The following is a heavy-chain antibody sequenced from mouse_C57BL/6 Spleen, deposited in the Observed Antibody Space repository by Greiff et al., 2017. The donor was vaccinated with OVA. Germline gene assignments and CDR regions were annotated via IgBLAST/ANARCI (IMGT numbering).Heavy chain of an antibody. CDR1: GYTFTSYW. CDR3: ARRSPAQATSAWFAY. V-gene: IGHV1-69*01. J-gene: IGHJ3*01. D-gene: IGHD3-2*02. Sequence: QVQLQQPGAELVMPGASVKLSCKASGYTFTSYWMHWVKQRPGQGLEWIGEIDPSDSYTNYNQQFKGKSTLTVDKSSSTAYMQLSSLTSEDSAVYYCARRSPAQATSAWFAYWGQGTLVTVSA. CDR2: IDPSDSYT.